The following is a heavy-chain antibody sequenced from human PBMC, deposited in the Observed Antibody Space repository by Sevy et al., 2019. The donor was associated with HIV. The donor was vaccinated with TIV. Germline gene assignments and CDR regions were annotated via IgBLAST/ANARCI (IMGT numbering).Heavy chain of an antibody. CDR1: GYTFTDYW. J-gene: IGHJ4*02. V-gene: IGHV1-2*02. CDR3: ARDNMMTATWEFDI. D-gene: IGHD2-21*02. Sequence: ASVKVSCKASGYTFTDYWVQWVRQAPGQGLEWMGWSNSKTGTTQYAPKFQDRVTMTRDTSISTAYMELSSLTSDDTALYYCARDNMMTATWEFDIWGQGTLVTVSS. CDR2: SNSKTGTT.